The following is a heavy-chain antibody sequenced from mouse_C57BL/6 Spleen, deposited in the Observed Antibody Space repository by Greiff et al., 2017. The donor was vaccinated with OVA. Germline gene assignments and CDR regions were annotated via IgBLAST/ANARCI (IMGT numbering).Heavy chain of an antibody. CDR2: IYPRSGNT. V-gene: IGHV1-81*01. CDR3: ARLRDYDYDVLYAMDY. J-gene: IGHJ4*01. D-gene: IGHD2-4*01. CDR1: GYTFTSYG. Sequence: VQLQQSGAELARPGASVKLSCKASGYTFTSYGISWVKQRTGQGLEWIGEIYPRSGNTYYNEKFKGKATLTADKSSSTAYMELRSLTSEDSAVYFCARLRDYDYDVLYAMDYWGQGTSVTVSS.